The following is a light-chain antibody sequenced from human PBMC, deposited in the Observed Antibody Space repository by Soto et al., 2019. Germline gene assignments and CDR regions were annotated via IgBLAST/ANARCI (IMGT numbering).Light chain of an antibody. CDR2: STN. CDR1: SGSVSTTYY. Sequence: QTVVTQEPSFSVSPGGTVTLTCGLTSGSVSTTYYTSWYQQTPGQAPRTLIYSTNIRSSGVPDRFSGSILGNKAALTITGAQADDESDYHCMLYMGVGLVVFGGGTKLTV. J-gene: IGLJ2*01. V-gene: IGLV8-61*01. CDR3: MLYMGVGLVV.